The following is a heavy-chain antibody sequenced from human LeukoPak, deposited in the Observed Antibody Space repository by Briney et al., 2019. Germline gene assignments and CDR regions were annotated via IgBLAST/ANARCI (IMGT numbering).Heavy chain of an antibody. D-gene: IGHD1-7*01. CDR1: GGSISSGSYY. Sequence: TLSLTCTVSGGSISSGSYYWSWIRQPAGKGLEWIGRIYTSGSTNYNPSLKSRVTISVDTSKNQFSLKLSSVTAADTAVYYCARDDWNFPFDYWGQGTLVTVSS. CDR2: IYTSGST. J-gene: IGHJ4*02. CDR3: ARDDWNFPFDY. V-gene: IGHV4-61*02.